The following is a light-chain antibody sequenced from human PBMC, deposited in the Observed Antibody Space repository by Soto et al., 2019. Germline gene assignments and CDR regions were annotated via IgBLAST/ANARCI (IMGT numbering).Light chain of an antibody. CDR2: AAS. CDR3: QQYGSAPWT. Sequence: EMVLTQSPGTLALSPGERATLSCRASLSVASNYVAWYQQKPGQAPRLLIYAASGRATGIPDRFSGSGSGTDFTLTTSRLEPEYFAVYYCQQYGSAPWTFGQGTKVEIK. CDR1: LSVASNY. J-gene: IGKJ1*01. V-gene: IGKV3-20*01.